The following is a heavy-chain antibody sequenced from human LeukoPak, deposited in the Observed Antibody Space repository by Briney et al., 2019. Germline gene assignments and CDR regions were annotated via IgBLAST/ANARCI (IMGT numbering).Heavy chain of an antibody. J-gene: IGHJ4*02. V-gene: IGHV4-4*07. CDR1: GGSISNYY. Sequence: PSETLSLTCTVYGGSISNYYWSWIRQPAGKGLEWIGRINTSGSTDYNPSLKSRVTMSVDTAKNQFSLNLSSLTAADTAVYYCARSRGTTLVTRFDYWGQGTRVIVSS. CDR2: INTSGST. CDR3: ARSRGTTLVTRFDY. D-gene: IGHD5-18*01.